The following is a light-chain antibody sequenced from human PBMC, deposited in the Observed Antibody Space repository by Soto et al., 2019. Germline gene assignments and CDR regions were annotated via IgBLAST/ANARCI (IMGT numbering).Light chain of an antibody. J-gene: IGKJ4*01. CDR2: AAS. CDR1: QSIRSS. CDR3: QQSYSTPFT. Sequence: DIQMTQSPCSLSASVGDRVTITCRASQSIRSSLNWYQQKPGKAPKLLIYAASSLHSGVPSRFSGSGSGTEFTLTISSLQPEDFATYYCQQSYSTPFTFGGGTKVDIK. V-gene: IGKV1-39*01.